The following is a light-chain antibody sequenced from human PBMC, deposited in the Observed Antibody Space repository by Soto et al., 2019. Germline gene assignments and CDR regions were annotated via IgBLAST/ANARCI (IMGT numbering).Light chain of an antibody. CDR2: DAS. CDR1: QSVSSY. CDR3: QKRGT. V-gene: IGKV3-11*01. J-gene: IGKJ3*01. Sequence: EIVLTQSPATLSLSPGERATLSCRASQSVSSYLAWYQQKPGQAPRLLIHDASNRATGIPARFSGSGSGTDFTLPISSLEPEDFSVYYGQKRGTFGPGTKVDIK.